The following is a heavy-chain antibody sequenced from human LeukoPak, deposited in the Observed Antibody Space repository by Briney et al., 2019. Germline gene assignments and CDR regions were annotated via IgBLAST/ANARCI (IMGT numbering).Heavy chain of an antibody. V-gene: IGHV1-2*06. J-gene: IGHJ4*02. CDR1: GYTFTDYY. CDR2: INPNSGDT. D-gene: IGHD6-19*01. CDR3: TRGEWLVHY. Sequence: ASVKVSCKASGYTFTDYYMDWVRQAPGQGLEWMGRINPNSGDTIYAQKFQGRVTMNRDTSISTAYMELSRLRSDDTAVYYCTRGEWLVHYWGQGTLVTVSS.